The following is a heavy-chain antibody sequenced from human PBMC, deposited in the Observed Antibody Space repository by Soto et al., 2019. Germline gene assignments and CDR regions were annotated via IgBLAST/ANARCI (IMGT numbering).Heavy chain of an antibody. V-gene: IGHV3-23*01. J-gene: IGHJ4*02. CDR3: AKPLGLDIVVVVAATGEVGEDY. CDR1: GFTFSSYA. CDR2: IXXXGGST. D-gene: IGHD2-15*01. Sequence: GGSLRLSCAASGFTFSSYAMSWVRQAPGKGLEWVSAIXXXGGSTYYADSVKGRFTISRDNSKNTLYLQMNSLRAEDTAVYYCAKPLGLDIVVVVAATGEVGEDYWGQGTLVTVSS.